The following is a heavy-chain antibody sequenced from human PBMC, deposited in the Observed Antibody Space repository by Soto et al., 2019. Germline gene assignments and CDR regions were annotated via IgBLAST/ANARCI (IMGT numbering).Heavy chain of an antibody. CDR3: ARDLAVYCSSTSCYSFGEDY. CDR1: GFTFSSYW. CDR2: IKQDGSEK. Sequence: WGSLRLSCAASGFTFSSYWMSWVSQAPGKGLEWVANIKQDGSEKYYVDSVKGRFTISRDNAKNSLYLQMNSLRAEDTAVYYCARDLAVYCSSTSCYSFGEDYWGQGTLVTVS. D-gene: IGHD2-2*01. J-gene: IGHJ4*02. V-gene: IGHV3-7*01.